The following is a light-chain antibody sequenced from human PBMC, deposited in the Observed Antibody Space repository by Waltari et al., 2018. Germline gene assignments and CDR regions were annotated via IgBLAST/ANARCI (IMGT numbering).Light chain of an antibody. Sequence: QSALTQPASVSGSPGQSITISCPGTSRDVGGYNYVSWYQQHPGKAPKLMIYEVSNRPSGVSNRFSGSKSGNTASLTISGLQAEDEADYYCSSYTGSSTIFGTGTKVTVL. CDR2: EVS. CDR1: SRDVGGYNY. J-gene: IGLJ1*01. V-gene: IGLV2-14*01. CDR3: SSYTGSSTI.